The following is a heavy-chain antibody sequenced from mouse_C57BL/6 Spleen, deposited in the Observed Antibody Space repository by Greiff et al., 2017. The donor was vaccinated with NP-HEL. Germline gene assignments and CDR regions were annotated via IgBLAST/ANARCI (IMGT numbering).Heavy chain of an antibody. V-gene: IGHV5-16*01. J-gene: IGHJ2*01. CDR2: INYDGSST. CDR1: GFTFSDYY. D-gene: IGHD2-5*01. CDR3: ARKEYSKDYFDY. Sequence: EVQLVESEGGLVQPGSSMKLSCTASGFTFSDYYMAWVRQVPEKGLEWVANINYDGSSTYYLDSLKSRFIISRDNAKNILYLQMSSLKSEDTATYYCARKEYSKDYFDYWGQGTTLTVSS.